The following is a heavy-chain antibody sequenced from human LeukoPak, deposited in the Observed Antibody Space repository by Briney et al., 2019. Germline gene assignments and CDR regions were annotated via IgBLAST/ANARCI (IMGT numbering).Heavy chain of an antibody. Sequence: SETLSLTCTVTGGSTTRYYWSWIRQPPGKGLEWIGEINHSGSTNYNPSLKSRVTISVDTSKNQFSLKLSSVTAADTAVYYCARRRLRGYFDYWGQGTLVTVSS. CDR1: GGSTTRYY. CDR3: ARRRLRGYFDY. V-gene: IGHV4-34*01. J-gene: IGHJ4*02. CDR2: INHSGST.